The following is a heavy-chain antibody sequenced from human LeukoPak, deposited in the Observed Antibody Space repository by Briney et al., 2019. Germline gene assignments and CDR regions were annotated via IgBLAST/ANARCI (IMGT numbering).Heavy chain of an antibody. J-gene: IGHJ4*02. CDR1: GFAFSNAW. CDR3: TTARWVSKQWLRKGNYFDY. V-gene: IGHV3-15*01. D-gene: IGHD6-19*01. CDR2: IKSKTDGGTT. Sequence: PGGSLRLSCAASGFAFSNAWMSWVRQAPGKGLEWVGRIKSKTDGGTTDYAAPVKGRFTISRDDSKNTLYLQMNSLKTEDTAVYYCTTARWVSKQWLRKGNYFDYWGQGTLVTVSS.